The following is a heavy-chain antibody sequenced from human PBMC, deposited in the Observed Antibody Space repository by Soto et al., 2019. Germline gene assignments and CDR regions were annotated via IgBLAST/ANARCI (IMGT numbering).Heavy chain of an antibody. V-gene: IGHV1-69*06. J-gene: IGHJ6*02. Sequence: SVKVSCKASGGTFSSYAISWVRQAPGQGLEWMGGIIPIFGTANYAQKFQGRVTITADKSTSTAYMALSSLRSEDTAVYYWARAGIAALPHNYYSGMDVWGQGTTVTVSS. CDR2: IIPIFGTA. CDR1: GGTFSSYA. D-gene: IGHD6-13*01. CDR3: ARAGIAALPHNYYSGMDV.